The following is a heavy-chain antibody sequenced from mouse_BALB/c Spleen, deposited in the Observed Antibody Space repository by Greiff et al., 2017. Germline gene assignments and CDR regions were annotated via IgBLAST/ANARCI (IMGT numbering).Heavy chain of an antibody. D-gene: IGHD2-14*01. CDR3: ARGYERYFDY. J-gene: IGHJ2*01. CDR2: ILPGSGST. CDR1: GYTFSSYW. V-gene: IGHV1-9*01. Sequence: QVQLQQSGAELMKPGASVKISCKATGYTFSSYWIEWVKQRPGHGLEWIGEILPGSGSTYSNEKFKGKATFTADTSSNTSYMQLSNLTSEDSAVYYCARGYERYFDYWGQGTTLTVSS.